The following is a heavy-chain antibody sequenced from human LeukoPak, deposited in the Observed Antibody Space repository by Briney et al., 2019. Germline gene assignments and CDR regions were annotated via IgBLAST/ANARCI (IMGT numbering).Heavy chain of an antibody. CDR2: IYYSGRT. D-gene: IGHD6-13*01. CDR1: GGSISRGGYH. J-gene: IGHJ4*02. V-gene: IGHV4-31*03. Sequence: SQTLSLTRTVSGGSISRGGYHWSWIRQPPGKGLEWIGYIYYSGRTYYNPSLKSRVSISVDTSKNQYSLKLSSETAADTAVYYCARLYNSPDDYWGQGTLVTVSS. CDR3: ARLYNSPDDY.